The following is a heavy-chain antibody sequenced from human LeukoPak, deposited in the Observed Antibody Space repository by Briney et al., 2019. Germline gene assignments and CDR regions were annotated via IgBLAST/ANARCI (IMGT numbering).Heavy chain of an antibody. CDR2: ISGSGGRT. Sequence: GGSLRLSCAASGFTFSSYAMSWVRQAPGKGLAWVSGISGSGGRTYYADSVKGRFTISRDNSKNTLYLQMSSLRAEDTAVYYCAKHKEDYGDSCLDDSWGQGALVTVSP. J-gene: IGHJ5*01. CDR3: AKHKEDYGDSCLDDS. D-gene: IGHD4-17*01. CDR1: GFTFSSYA. V-gene: IGHV3-23*01.